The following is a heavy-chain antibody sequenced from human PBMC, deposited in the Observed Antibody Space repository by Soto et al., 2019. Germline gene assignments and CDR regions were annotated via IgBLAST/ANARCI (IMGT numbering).Heavy chain of an antibody. J-gene: IGHJ4*02. Sequence: GGSLRLSCAAXGFTFSGSAIHWVRQASGKGLEWVGRIRSKVNSYATAYAASVKGRFTISRDDSKNTAYLQMNSLKTEDTAVYYCSSSPSYDVLTGTKYWGQGTLVTVAS. CDR1: GFTFSGSA. V-gene: IGHV3-73*01. CDR2: IRSKVNSYAT. CDR3: SSSPSYDVLTGTKY. D-gene: IGHD3-9*01.